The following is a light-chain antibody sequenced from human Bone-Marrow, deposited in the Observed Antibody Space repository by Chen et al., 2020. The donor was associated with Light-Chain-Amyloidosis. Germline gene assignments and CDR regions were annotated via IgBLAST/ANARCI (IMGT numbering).Light chain of an antibody. CDR1: RSDVGGDNH. V-gene: IGLV2-14*01. CDR2: EVT. Sequence: QSALTQPASVSVSPGQPITLSCTGTRSDVGGDNHVSWYQQHPDKAPKLMIYEVTNRPSWVPDRFSGSKSDNTASLTISGLQTEDEADYFCSSYTITNTLVFGSGTRVTVL. CDR3: SSYTITNTLV. J-gene: IGLJ1*01.